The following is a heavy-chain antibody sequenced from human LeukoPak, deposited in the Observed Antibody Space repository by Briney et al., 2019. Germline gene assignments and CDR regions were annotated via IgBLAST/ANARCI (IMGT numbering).Heavy chain of an antibody. CDR3: ARGSSGSSAWL. J-gene: IGHJ4*02. CDR2: IYYSGST. V-gene: IGHV4-59*01. CDR1: GGSIISYY. D-gene: IGHD6-13*01. Sequence: PSETLSLTCTVSGGSIISYYWSWIRQPPGKGLEWIGYIYYSGSTNYNPSLKSRVTISVDTSKNQFSLKLSSVTAADTAVYYCARGSSGSSAWLWGQGTLVTVSS.